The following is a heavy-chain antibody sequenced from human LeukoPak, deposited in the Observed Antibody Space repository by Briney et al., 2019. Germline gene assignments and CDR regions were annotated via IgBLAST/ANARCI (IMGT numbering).Heavy chain of an antibody. V-gene: IGHV3-43*02. CDR3: AKAFGVGYGAVTNGEETDY. J-gene: IGHJ4*02. D-gene: IGHD3-3*01. CDR2: ISGDGGST. Sequence: PGGSLRLSCAAPGFTFDDYAMHSVRQAPGKGLKWVSLISGDGGSTYYADSVKGRFTISRDNSKNSLYLQMNSLRTEDTALYYCAKAFGVGYGAVTNGEETDYWGQGTLVTVSS. CDR1: GFTFDDYA.